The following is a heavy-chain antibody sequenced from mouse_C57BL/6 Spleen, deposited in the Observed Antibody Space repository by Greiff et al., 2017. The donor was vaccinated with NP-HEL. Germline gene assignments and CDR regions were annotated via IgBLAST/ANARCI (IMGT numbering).Heavy chain of an antibody. J-gene: IGHJ3*01. CDR3: ARQIYYPY. Sequence: DVHLVESGGGLVKPGGSLKLSCAASGFTFSSYTMSWVRQTPEKRLEWVATISGGGGNTYYPDSVKGRFTISRDNAKNTLYLQMSSLRSEDTALYYCARQIYYPYWGQGTLVTVSA. CDR1: GFTFSSYT. CDR2: ISGGGGNT. V-gene: IGHV5-9*01. D-gene: IGHD2-1*01.